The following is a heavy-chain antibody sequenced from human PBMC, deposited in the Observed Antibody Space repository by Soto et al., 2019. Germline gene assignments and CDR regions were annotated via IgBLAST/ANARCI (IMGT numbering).Heavy chain of an antibody. CDR1: GFTVSSYG. D-gene: IGHD6-19*01. CDR3: ARDRYSSGWYDLDY. Sequence: QVQLAESGGGVVQPGRSLRLSCAASGFTVSSYGMHWVRQAPGKGLEWVAVIWYDGSNKYYADSVKGRFTISRDNSKNTLYLQMNSLRAEDTAVYYCARDRYSSGWYDLDYWGQGTLVTVSS. J-gene: IGHJ4*02. V-gene: IGHV3-33*01. CDR2: IWYDGSNK.